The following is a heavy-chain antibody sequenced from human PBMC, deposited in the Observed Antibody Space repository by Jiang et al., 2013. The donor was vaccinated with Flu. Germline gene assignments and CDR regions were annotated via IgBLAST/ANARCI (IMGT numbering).Heavy chain of an antibody. J-gene: IGHJ4*01. CDR3: ARDRVTMMDYFDY. Sequence: GPGLVKPSQTLSLTCTVSGGSISSGSYYWSWIRQPAGKGLEWIGHIYTSGSTNYNPSLKSRVTISVDTSKNQFSLRLSSVTAADTAVYYCARDRVTMMDYFDY. CDR2: IYTSGST. CDR1: GGSISSGSYY. D-gene: IGHD3-22*01. V-gene: IGHV4-61*02.